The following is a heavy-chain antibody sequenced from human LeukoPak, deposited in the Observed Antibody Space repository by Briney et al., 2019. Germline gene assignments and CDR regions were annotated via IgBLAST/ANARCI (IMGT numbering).Heavy chain of an antibody. Sequence: ASVKVSCKASGYTFTGYYTHWVRQAPGQGLERMGWINPNTGVTNYAQKFQGRVTMTRDTSISTAYMELSRLRSDDTAVYYCASYPRYSSSPPFDYWGQGTPVTVSS. J-gene: IGHJ4*02. CDR2: INPNTGVT. CDR1: GYTFTGYY. D-gene: IGHD5-12*01. CDR3: ASYPRYSSSPPFDY. V-gene: IGHV1-2*02.